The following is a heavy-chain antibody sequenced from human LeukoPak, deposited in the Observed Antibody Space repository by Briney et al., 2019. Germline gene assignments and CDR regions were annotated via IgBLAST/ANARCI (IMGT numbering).Heavy chain of an antibody. D-gene: IGHD4-11*01. V-gene: IGHV3-30*02. Sequence: GGSLRLSCAASGFTFSSYGMHWVRQAPGKGLEWVAFIRYDGSNKYYADSVKGRFTISRDNSKNTLYLQVNSLRAEDTAVHYCAKGRYSNVRLDYWGQGTLVTVSS. J-gene: IGHJ4*02. CDR1: GFTFSSYG. CDR3: AKGRYSNVRLDY. CDR2: IRYDGSNK.